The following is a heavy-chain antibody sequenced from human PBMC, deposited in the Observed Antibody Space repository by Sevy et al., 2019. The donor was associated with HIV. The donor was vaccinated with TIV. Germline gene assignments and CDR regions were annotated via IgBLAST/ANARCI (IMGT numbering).Heavy chain of an antibody. CDR1: GFTFSSYA. V-gene: IGHV3-23*01. D-gene: IGHD3-22*01. CDR2: ISGSGTRT. J-gene: IGHJ6*03. Sequence: GGSLRLSCAASGFTFSSYAMSWVRQAPGKGLEWVSGISGSGTRTYYADSVKGRFSISRDNSKNRLYLQMNSLRSEDTAIYYCAKGGGGHYDPDEIGYYFYYYNMDVWGKGTTVTVSS. CDR3: AKGGGGHYDPDEIGYYFYYYNMDV.